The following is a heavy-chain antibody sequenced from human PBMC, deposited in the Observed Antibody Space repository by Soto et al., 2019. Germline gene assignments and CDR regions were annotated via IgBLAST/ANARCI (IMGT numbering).Heavy chain of an antibody. CDR2: IWYDGSNK. V-gene: IGHV3-33*01. D-gene: IGHD3-3*01. CDR1: GFTFSSYG. CDR3: ARGAIFGVVTHYFDY. J-gene: IGHJ4*02. Sequence: QVQLVESGGGVVQPGRSLRLSCAASGFTFSSYGMHWVRQAPGKGLEWVAVIWYDGSNKYYADSVTGRFTISRDNSKNTLYLQMNSLRAEDTAVYYCARGAIFGVVTHYFDYWGQGTLVTVSS.